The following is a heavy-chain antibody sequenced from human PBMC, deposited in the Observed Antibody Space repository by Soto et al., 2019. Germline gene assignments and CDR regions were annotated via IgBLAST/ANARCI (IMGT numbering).Heavy chain of an antibody. CDR1: SGSISSGDYS. Sequence: QVQLQESGPGLVKPSQTLSLTCTVSSGSISSGDYSWTWIRQPPGKGLEWIGHAYYSGSTYYSPSLESRVIISVHTSKNQFSLKLSSVTAADTAVYYCARGRPTRYYYGMDVWGQGTAVTVSS. J-gene: IGHJ6*02. V-gene: IGHV4-30-4*01. CDR3: ARGRPTRYYYGMDV. CDR2: AYYSGST.